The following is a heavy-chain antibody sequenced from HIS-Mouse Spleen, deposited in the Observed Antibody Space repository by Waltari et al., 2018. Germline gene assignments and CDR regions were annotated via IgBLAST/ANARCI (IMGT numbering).Heavy chain of an antibody. CDR3: ARTDSSGYSDAFDI. D-gene: IGHD3-22*01. Sequence: QVQLVQSGAEVKKPGSSVKVSCKASGGTCSSYAISWVRLAPGQGLEWMGRIIPILGIANYAQKFQGRVTITADKSTSTAYMELSSLRSEDTAVYYCARTDSSGYSDAFDIWGQGTMVTVSS. CDR2: IIPILGIA. J-gene: IGHJ3*02. CDR1: GGTCSSYA. V-gene: IGHV1-69*04.